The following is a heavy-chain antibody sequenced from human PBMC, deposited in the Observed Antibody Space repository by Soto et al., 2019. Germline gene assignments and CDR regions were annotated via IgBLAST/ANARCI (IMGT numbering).Heavy chain of an antibody. CDR2: IYPGDSDT. CDR3: ARRLTVAGPFDI. J-gene: IGHJ3*02. V-gene: IGHV5-51*01. CDR1: GYSCTSYW. Sequence: GESLKISWKGSGYSCTSYWIGWVRQMPGKGLEWMGIIYPGDSDTRYSPSFQGQVTISADKSISTAYLQWSSLKASDTAMYYRARRLTVAGPFDILGKGTMVTVSS. D-gene: IGHD6-19*01.